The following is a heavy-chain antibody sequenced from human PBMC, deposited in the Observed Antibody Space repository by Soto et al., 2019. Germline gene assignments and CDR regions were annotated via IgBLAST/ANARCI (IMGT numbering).Heavy chain of an antibody. CDR1: GFTVSSNY. J-gene: IGHJ4*02. D-gene: IGHD1-26*01. CDR2: IFSGGST. CDR3: ARGVSGTYSFDC. V-gene: IGHV3-53*01. Sequence: GGSLRLSCAASGFTVSSNYMSWVRQAPGKGLEWVSVIFSGGSTYYADSVKGRFTISRDNSKNTLYVQMNSLRAEDTAVYYCARGVSGTYSFDCWGQGTLVTVSS.